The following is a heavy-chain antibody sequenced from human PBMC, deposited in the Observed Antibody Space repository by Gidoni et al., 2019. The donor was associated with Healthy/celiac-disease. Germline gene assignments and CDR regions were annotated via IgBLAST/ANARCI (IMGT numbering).Heavy chain of an antibody. V-gene: IGHV3-30-3*01. CDR3: ARSHFPVYCSSTSCPLYDFWSGYLAMDV. Sequence: KGLEWVAVISYDGSNKYYADSVKGRFTISRDNSKNTLYLQMNSLRAEDTAVYYCARSHFPVYCSSTSCPLYDFWSGYLAMDVWGQGTTVTVSS. CDR2: ISYDGSNK. J-gene: IGHJ6*02. D-gene: IGHD3-3*01.